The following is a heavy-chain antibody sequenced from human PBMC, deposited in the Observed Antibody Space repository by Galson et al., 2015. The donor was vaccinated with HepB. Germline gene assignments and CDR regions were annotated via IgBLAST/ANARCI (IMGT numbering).Heavy chain of an antibody. J-gene: IGHJ6*03. CDR3: ARDGQRGYYYYYMYV. V-gene: IGHV3-74*01. Sequence: SLGLACADSRFIVRVLWMQWVRQAPGKGLVWVSRLNSDGSSTSYAESVKGRFTISRDNAKNTPYLQMNSLRAEDTAVYYCARDGQRGYYYYYMYVWGKGTTVTVSS. D-gene: IGHD5-24*01. CDR2: LNSDGSST. CDR1: RFIVRVLW.